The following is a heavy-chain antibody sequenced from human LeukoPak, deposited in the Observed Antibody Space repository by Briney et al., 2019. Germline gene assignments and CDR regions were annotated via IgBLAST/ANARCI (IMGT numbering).Heavy chain of an antibody. J-gene: IGHJ4*02. Sequence: PGGSLRLSCAASGFTFSTFTMSWVRQAPGKGLEWVSSISSSSYSIYYADSVKGRFTVSRDNAKNSLYLQMNSLRAEDTAVYYCASQVVPAAKVLDYWGQGTLVTVSS. CDR2: ISSSSYSI. CDR3: ASQVVPAAKVLDY. D-gene: IGHD2-2*01. V-gene: IGHV3-21*01. CDR1: GFTFSTFT.